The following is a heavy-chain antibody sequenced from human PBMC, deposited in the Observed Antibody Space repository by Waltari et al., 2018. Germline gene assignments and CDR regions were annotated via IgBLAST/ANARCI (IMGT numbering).Heavy chain of an antibody. CDR1: GGSISSSNW. V-gene: IGHV4-4*02. CDR2: IYHSGST. D-gene: IGHD2-15*01. J-gene: IGHJ5*02. Sequence: QVQLQESGPGLVKPSGTLSLTCAVSGGSISSSNWWSWVRQPPGKGLEWIGEIYHSGSTNYSPSLKSRVTISVDKSKNQFSLKLSSVTAADTAVYYCARRPVVVVAATLNYNWFDPWGQGTLVTVSS. CDR3: ARRPVVVVAATLNYNWFDP.